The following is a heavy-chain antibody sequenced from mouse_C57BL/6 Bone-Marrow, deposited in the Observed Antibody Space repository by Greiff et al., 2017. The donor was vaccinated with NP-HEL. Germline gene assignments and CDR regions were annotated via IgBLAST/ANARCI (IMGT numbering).Heavy chain of an antibody. Sequence: EVQLQQSGPELVKPGASVKISCKASGYTFTDYYMNWVKQSHGKSLEWIGDINPNNGGTRYNQKFKGKATLTVDKSSSTAYMELRSLTSEDSAVYYCANLLRSYYYAMDYWGQGTSVTVSS. CDR3: ANLLRSYYYAMDY. CDR1: GYTFTDYY. J-gene: IGHJ4*01. CDR2: INPNNGGT. V-gene: IGHV1-26*01. D-gene: IGHD2-10*01.